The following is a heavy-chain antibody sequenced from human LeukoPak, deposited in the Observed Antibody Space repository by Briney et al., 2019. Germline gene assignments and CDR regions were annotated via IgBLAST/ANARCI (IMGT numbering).Heavy chain of an antibody. V-gene: IGHV3-30*01. CDR3: ARVGGHRAIVAAGKGDAFDI. Sequence: GGSLRLSCAASGFTFSSYAMHWVRQAPGKGLEWVAVISYDGSNKYYADSVKGRFTISRDNSKNTLYLQMNSLRAEGTAVYYCARVGGHRAIVAAGKGDAFDIWGQGTMVTVSS. CDR2: ISYDGSNK. CDR1: GFTFSSYA. D-gene: IGHD6-13*01. J-gene: IGHJ3*02.